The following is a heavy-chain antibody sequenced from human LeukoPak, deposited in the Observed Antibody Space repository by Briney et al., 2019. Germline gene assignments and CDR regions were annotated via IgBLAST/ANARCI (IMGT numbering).Heavy chain of an antibody. V-gene: IGHV3-21*01. CDR2: ISSSSSYI. J-gene: IGHJ5*02. CDR3: ARTSDDFWSGYPNWIDP. Sequence: GGSLRLSCAASGFTFSTYSMNWVRQAPGKGLEWVSSISSSSSYIYYADSVKGRFTISRDNAKNSLFLQMNSLRAEDTAVYYCARTSDDFWSGYPNWIDPWGQGTLVTVSS. CDR1: GFTFSTYS. D-gene: IGHD3-3*01.